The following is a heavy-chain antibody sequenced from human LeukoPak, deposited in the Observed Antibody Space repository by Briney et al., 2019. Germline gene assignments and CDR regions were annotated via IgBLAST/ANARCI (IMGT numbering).Heavy chain of an antibody. V-gene: IGHV3-48*01. D-gene: IGHD1-26*01. CDR2: TSISNTI. CDR3: TTDSRVGY. CDR1: GFTFSSYS. Sequence: GGSLRLSCATSGFTFSSYSMNWVRQAPGKGLEWLSYTSISNTIYYADSVRGRFTISRDNAKNSLCLQMNSLRAEDTAVYYCTTDSRVGYWGQGTLVTVSS. J-gene: IGHJ4*02.